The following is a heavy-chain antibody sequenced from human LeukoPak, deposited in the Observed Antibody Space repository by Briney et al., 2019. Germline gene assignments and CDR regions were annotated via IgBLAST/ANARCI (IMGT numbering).Heavy chain of an antibody. CDR2: IYHGDTGT. V-gene: IGHV5-51*07. CDR3: ARTDYYDSSAFDI. CDR1: GYSIISYW. Sequence: GASQDISSNGSGYSIISYWIGWVHQMPGKLLELMGIIYHGDTGTRSGQAFQGQVTISAAKYISAAYLQWSSLKASDTAMYYCARTDYYDSSAFDIWGQGTMVTVSS. D-gene: IGHD3-22*01. J-gene: IGHJ3*02.